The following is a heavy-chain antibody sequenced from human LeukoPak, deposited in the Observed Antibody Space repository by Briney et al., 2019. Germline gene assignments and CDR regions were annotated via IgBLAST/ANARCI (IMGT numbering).Heavy chain of an antibody. D-gene: IGHD3-22*01. CDR1: GGSISSGSYY. Sequence: PSETLSLTCTVSGGSISSGSYYWSWIRQPAGKGLEWIGRLHTSGTTNYNPSLESRVTISLDTSKNQFSLKLSSVTAADTAVYYCARGLYDSSGYYYFDYWGQGTLVTVSS. CDR2: LHTSGTT. CDR3: ARGLYDSSGYYYFDY. J-gene: IGHJ4*02. V-gene: IGHV4-61*02.